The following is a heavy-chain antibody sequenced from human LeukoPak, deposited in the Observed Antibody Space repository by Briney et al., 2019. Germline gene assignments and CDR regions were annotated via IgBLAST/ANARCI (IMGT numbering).Heavy chain of an antibody. CDR3: ARQTGSGLFILP. D-gene: IGHD3/OR15-3a*01. Sequence: PSETLSLTCTVSGGSMSSYYWNWIRQPPGKGLEWIGYIYYSGTTNYNPSLKSRVSMSVDTSKNQFSLRLTSVTAADTAVYYCARQTGSGLFILPGGQGTLVTVSS. CDR2: IYYSGTT. V-gene: IGHV4-59*08. CDR1: GGSMSSYY. J-gene: IGHJ4*02.